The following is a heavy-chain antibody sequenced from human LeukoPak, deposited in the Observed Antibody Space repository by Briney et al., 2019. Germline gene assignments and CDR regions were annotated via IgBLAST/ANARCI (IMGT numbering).Heavy chain of an antibody. D-gene: IGHD3-22*01. V-gene: IGHV4-34*01. CDR1: GGSFSGYY. CDR3: ARGGGGSSGYYYGY. CDR2: INHSGST. Sequence: SETLSLTCAVYGGSFSGYYWTWIRQPPGRGLEWLGEINHSGSTNYNPSLKTRVTLSVDTSKNQFSLKQNSVTAADTAIYYCARGGGGSSGYYYGYWGQGTLVTVSS. J-gene: IGHJ4*02.